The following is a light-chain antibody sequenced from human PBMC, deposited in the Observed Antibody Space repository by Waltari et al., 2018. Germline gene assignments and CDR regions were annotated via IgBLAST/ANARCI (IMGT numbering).Light chain of an antibody. V-gene: IGLV3-25*03. J-gene: IGLJ2*01. CDR1: ALPQQQ. CDR2: KDR. Sequence: SYELTQPPSVSVSPGQTARNTCYGDALPQQQVYWYQQKSGQAPILVMYKDRERPSGIPERFSGSSSGTTVTLTISGVQAEDEADYHCQSGDNSGTNRVLFGGGTKLTVL. CDR3: QSGDNSGTNRVL.